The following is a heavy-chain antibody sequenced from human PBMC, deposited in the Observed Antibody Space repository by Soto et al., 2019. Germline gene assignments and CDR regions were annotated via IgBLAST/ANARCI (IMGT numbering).Heavy chain of an antibody. CDR1: GFTFNNAW. Sequence: GGSLRLSCAASGFTFNNAWMTWVRQAPGKGLEWVGRIKSKPNNYATAYGASVKGRFTISRDDSKNTAYLQMNSLNTEDTAVYYCSRQASDFWSGKPQYYMDVWGKGTTVTVSS. J-gene: IGHJ6*03. CDR2: IKSKPNNYAT. D-gene: IGHD3-3*01. V-gene: IGHV3-73*01. CDR3: SRQASDFWSGKPQYYMDV.